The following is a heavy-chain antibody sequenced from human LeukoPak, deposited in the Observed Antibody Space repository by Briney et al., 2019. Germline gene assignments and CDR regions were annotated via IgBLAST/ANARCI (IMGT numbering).Heavy chain of an antibody. CDR3: ARGDSGSYYFDY. V-gene: IGHV3-7*02. Sequence: GGSLRLSCVTSGFTFSKYWMTWVRQAPGKGLEWVANIKQDGSEKYYVDSVKGRFTISRDNAKNSLYLQMNSLRAEDTAVYYCARGDSGSYYFDYWGQGTLVTVSS. CDR1: GFTFSKYW. D-gene: IGHD1-26*01. J-gene: IGHJ4*02. CDR2: IKQDGSEK.